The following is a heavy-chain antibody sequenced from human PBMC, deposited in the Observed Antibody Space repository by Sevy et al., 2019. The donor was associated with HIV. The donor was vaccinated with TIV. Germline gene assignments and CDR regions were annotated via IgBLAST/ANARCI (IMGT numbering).Heavy chain of an antibody. CDR1: GLNFSKYS. D-gene: IGHD3-3*01. J-gene: IGHJ6*02. CDR2: ISRSGTTT. V-gene: IGHV3-48*02. Sequence: GGSLRLSCAASGLNFSKYSFNWVRQAPEKGLEWISHISRSGTTTYYAESVKGRFTVSRDNAKNSLYLQMSSLRDEDTAVYYCARDYDFGSCYTALSYYSLSYYYGMDVWGQGTTVTVSS. CDR3: ARDYDFGSCYTALSYYSLSYYYGMDV.